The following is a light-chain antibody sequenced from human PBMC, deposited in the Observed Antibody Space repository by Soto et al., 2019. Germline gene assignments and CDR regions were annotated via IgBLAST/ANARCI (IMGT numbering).Light chain of an antibody. V-gene: IGLV3-1*01. J-gene: IGLJ2*01. CDR2: QDT. CDR1: KMGDRF. CDR3: QEWDSSTGVV. Sequence: SYELTQPPSVSVSPGQTASIPCSGDKMGDRFACWYQQKPGQSPVMVIYQDTRRPSGIPERCSGSNSGNTATLTISGTQAMDEADYYCQEWDSSTGVVFGGGTKLTVL.